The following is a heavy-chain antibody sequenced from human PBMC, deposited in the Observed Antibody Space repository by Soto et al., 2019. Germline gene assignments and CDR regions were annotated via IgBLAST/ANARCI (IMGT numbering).Heavy chain of an antibody. CDR1: GYTFSNYG. CDR3: SKDQLGSTTNDF. CDR2: ISAYNGNT. Sequence: QVQLVQSGAEVKKPGASVKVSCKASGYTFSNYGITWVRQAPGQGLEWMGWISAYNGNTNFGQKFEDRVTMTRDTSPRTAYMELRSLRSDDTAVYYCSKDQLGSTTNDFWGQGTLVTVSS. D-gene: IGHD4-17*01. J-gene: IGHJ4*02. V-gene: IGHV1-18*04.